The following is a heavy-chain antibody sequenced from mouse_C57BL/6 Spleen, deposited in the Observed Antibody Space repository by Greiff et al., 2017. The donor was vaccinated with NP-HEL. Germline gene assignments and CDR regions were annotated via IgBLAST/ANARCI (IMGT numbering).Heavy chain of an antibody. CDR1: GYTFTSYT. V-gene: IGHV1-4*01. CDR2: INPSSGYT. J-gene: IGHJ2*01. Sequence: VQLQQSGAELARPGASVKMSCKASGYTFTSYTMHWVKQRPGQGLEWIGYINPSSGYTKYNQKFKDKATLTADKSSSTAYMQLSSLTSEDSAVYYCARNIDYYGSSQYYFDYWGQGTTLTVSS. CDR3: ARNIDYYGSSQYYFDY. D-gene: IGHD1-1*01.